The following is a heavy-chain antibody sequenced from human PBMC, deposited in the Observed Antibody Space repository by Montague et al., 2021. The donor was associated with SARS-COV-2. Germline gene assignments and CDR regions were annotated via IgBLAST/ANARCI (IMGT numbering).Heavy chain of an antibody. D-gene: IGHD2-2*01. CDR2: INNSGST. Sequence: SETLSLTCAVYGGSFSDYYWSWIRQPPGKGLEWIGEINNSGSTNYNPSLKSRVTISVDTSKNQFSLKLSSVTAADTAVYYCARCLRRVVQAATGHWDKSYCFDYIEVWGRGTTVTVSS. V-gene: IGHV4-34*01. CDR3: ARCLRRVVQAATGHWDKSYCFDYIEV. CDR1: GGSFSDYY. J-gene: IGHJ6*03.